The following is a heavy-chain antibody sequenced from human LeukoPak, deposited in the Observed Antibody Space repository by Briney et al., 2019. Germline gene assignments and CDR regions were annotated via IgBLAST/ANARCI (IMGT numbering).Heavy chain of an antibody. D-gene: IGHD3-10*01. CDR2: IRYDGSNK. J-gene: IGHJ4*02. V-gene: IGHV3-30*02. Sequence: GGSLRLSCAASGFTFSSYGMHWVRQAPGKGLEWVAFIRYDGSNKYYADSVKGRFTISRDNSKNTLYLQMNSLRAEDTAVYYCAKDRNYGSGSRRYYFDYWGQGTLVTVYS. CDR3: AKDRNYGSGSRRYYFDY. CDR1: GFTFSSYG.